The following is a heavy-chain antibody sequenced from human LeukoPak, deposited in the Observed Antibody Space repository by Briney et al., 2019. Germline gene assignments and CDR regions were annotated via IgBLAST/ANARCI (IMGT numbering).Heavy chain of an antibody. D-gene: IGHD2-15*01. Sequence: ASVKVSCKASGYTFTSYYMHWVRQAPGQGPEWMGFINPSGGSTSYAQKFQGRVTMTGDMSTSTVYMELSSLRSEDTAVYWCARNVGSGLDYWGQGTLVTVSS. CDR3: ARNVGSGLDY. J-gene: IGHJ4*02. V-gene: IGHV1-46*01. CDR1: GYTFTSYY. CDR2: INPSGGST.